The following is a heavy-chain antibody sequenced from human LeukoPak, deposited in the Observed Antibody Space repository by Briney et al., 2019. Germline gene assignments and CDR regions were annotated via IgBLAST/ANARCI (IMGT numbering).Heavy chain of an antibody. J-gene: IGHJ3*02. CDR3: ASPAIDDAFDI. D-gene: IGHD3-22*01. CDR2: IYYGGST. V-gene: IGHV4-59*08. Sequence: SETLSLTCTVSGGSISSYYWSWIRQPPGKGLEWIGYIYYGGSTNYNPSLKSRVTISVDTSKNQFSLKLSSVTAADTAVYYCASPAIDDAFDIWGQGTMVTVSS. CDR1: GGSISSYY.